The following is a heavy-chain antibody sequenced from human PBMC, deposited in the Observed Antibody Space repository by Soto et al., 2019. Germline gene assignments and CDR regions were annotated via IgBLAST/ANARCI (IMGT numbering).Heavy chain of an antibody. D-gene: IGHD6-13*01. CDR3: ARSLPLAAAGYPSRLSWFDP. V-gene: IGHV4-34*01. CDR2: INHSGST. CDR1: GGSFSGYY. J-gene: IGHJ5*02. Sequence: SETLSLTCAVYGGSFSGYYWSWIRQPPGKGLEWIGEINHSGSTNYNPSLKSRVTISVDTSKNQFSLKLSSVTAADTAVYYCARSLPLAAAGYPSRLSWFDPWGQGTRVTVAS.